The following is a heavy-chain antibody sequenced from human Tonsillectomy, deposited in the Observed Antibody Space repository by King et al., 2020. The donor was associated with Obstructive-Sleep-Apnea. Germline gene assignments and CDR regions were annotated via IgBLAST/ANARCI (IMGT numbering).Heavy chain of an antibody. CDR1: GFTFSKYW. J-gene: IGHJ4*02. Sequence: VQLVESGGDLVQPGGSLRLSCAASGFTFSKYWMTWVRQAPGKGLEWVANIKQDGSEKNYVDSVKGRFTISRDNAKNSLYLQINSLRGEDTAVYYCARRLNEEGSAYRAVNYWGQGTLVTVSS. CDR3: ARRLNEEGSAYRAVNY. CDR2: IKQDGSEK. D-gene: IGHD3-22*01. V-gene: IGHV3-7*03.